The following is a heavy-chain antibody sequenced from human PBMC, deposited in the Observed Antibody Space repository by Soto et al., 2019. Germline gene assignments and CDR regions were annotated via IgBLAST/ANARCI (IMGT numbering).Heavy chain of an antibody. CDR1: GFTFSSYA. Sequence: GGSLRLSCAACGFTFSSYAMHWVRQAPGKGLEWVAVISYDGSNKYYADSVKGRFTISRDNSKNTLYLQMNSLRAEDTAVYYCARPYDFWSGYPYYYYGMDVWGQGTTVTV. CDR2: ISYDGSNK. J-gene: IGHJ6*02. CDR3: ARPYDFWSGYPYYYYGMDV. V-gene: IGHV3-30-3*01. D-gene: IGHD3-3*01.